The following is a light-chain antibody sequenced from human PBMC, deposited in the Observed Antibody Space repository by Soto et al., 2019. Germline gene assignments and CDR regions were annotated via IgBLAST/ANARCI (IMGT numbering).Light chain of an antibody. CDR1: QSISTY. J-gene: IGKJ1*01. CDR3: QHYDIHSDA. V-gene: IGKV1-39*01. CDR2: AVS. Sequence: DIQVTQSTSSLSASVAARFTITCRASQSISTYLNWYQHKPGRAPKVLIYAVSSLQSGVPSRFSGSGSGTEFTLTISSLQPDDFATYYCQHYDIHSDAFGEGTKVDIK.